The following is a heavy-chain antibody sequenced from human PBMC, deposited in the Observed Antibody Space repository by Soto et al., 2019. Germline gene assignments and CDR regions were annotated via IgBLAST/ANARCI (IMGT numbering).Heavy chain of an antibody. CDR3: AREPRYCRGGSCSITGDAYDI. CDR2: ISNRGDT. D-gene: IGHD2-15*01. Sequence: VHLVESGGGLVQPGGSLRLSCTASGFIVSDTYVNWVRQAPGEGLEWVSVISNRGDTHYADSVRGRFSLSRDISDNTLHLQMNNLRVEDTAVYYCAREPRYCRGGSCSITGDAYDIWGQGTMVTVSS. CDR1: GFIVSDTY. J-gene: IGHJ3*02. V-gene: IGHV3-66*01.